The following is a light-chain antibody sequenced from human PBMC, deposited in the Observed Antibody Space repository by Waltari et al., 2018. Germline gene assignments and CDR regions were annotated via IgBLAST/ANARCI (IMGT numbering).Light chain of an antibody. V-gene: IGKV1-12*01. J-gene: IGKJ1*01. CDR2: DAS. CDR1: QGIASR. Sequence: DIQMTKSPSSVSASVGDRVTLTCRASQGIASRLAWYQQNQGKAPKLLIYDASSLHSGVPSRFSGSGSGTDFTLTIRSLQPEDFATYYCQQVNSFPRTFGQGTKVEVK. CDR3: QQVNSFPRT.